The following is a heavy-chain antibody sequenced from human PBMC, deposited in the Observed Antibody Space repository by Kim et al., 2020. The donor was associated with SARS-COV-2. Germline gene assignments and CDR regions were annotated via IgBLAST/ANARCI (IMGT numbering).Heavy chain of an antibody. V-gene: IGHV4-59*01. Sequence: NYNPSLKRRVTISVDTSKNQFSLKLSSVTAADTAVYYCARWELRTNWFDPWGQGTLVTVSS. CDR3: ARWELRTNWFDP. J-gene: IGHJ5*02. D-gene: IGHD1-26*01.